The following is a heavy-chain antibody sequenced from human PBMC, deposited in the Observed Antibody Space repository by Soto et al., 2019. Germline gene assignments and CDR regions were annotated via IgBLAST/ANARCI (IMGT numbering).Heavy chain of an antibody. D-gene: IGHD3-22*01. V-gene: IGHV4-59*01. CDR1: GGSISSYY. Sequence: PSETLSLTCTVSGGSISSYYWSWIRQPPGKGLEWIGYIYYSGSTNYNPSLKSRVTISVDTSKNQFSLKLSSVTAADTAVYYCASGDYYDSSGYYYFDYWGQGTLVTVSS. CDR3: ASGDYYDSSGYYYFDY. CDR2: IYYSGST. J-gene: IGHJ4*02.